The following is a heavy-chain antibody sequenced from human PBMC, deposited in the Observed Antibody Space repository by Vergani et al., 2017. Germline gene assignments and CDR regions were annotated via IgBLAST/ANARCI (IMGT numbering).Heavy chain of an antibody. J-gene: IGHJ6*02. CDR1: GGSISSSSYY. V-gene: IGHV4-39*01. CDR2: IYYSGST. Sequence: QLQLQESGPGLVKPSETLSLTCTVSGGSISSSSYYWGWIRQPPGKGLEWIGSIYYSGSTYYNPSLKSRVTISVDTSKNQFSLKLSSVTAADTAVYYCARLRAVVRSSGYYYYYGMDVWGQGTTVTVSS. CDR3: ARLRAVVRSSGYYYYYGMDV. D-gene: IGHD3-16*02.